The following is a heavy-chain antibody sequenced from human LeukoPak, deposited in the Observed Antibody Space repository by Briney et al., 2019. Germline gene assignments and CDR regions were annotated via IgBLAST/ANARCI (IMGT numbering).Heavy chain of an antibody. D-gene: IGHD2-15*01. CDR3: ARLTHSNAMDV. V-gene: IGHV3-33*01. CDR2: IWYDGSNK. Sequence: GGSLRLSCAASGFTFSSYGMHWVRQAPGKGPEWVAVIWYDGSNKYYADSVKGRFTISRGNSKNTLYLQMNSLRAEDTAVYYCARLTHSNAMDVWGQGTTVTVS. CDR1: GFTFSSYG. J-gene: IGHJ6*02.